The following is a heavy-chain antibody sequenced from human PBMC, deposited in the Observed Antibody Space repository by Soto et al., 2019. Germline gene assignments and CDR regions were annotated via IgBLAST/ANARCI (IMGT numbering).Heavy chain of an antibody. Sequence: EVHLVESGGGLIQPGGSLRLSCAASGFAVSNTYMSWVRQAPGRGLEWVSFIYSGGTTCYADSVKGRFSISRDTSKNTLSLQMHNLRAEDTALYYCARDCSGRSCDPALGAWGQGTLVTVSS. D-gene: IGHD2-15*01. V-gene: IGHV3-53*01. CDR1: GFAVSNTY. J-gene: IGHJ5*02. CDR3: ARDCSGRSCDPALGA. CDR2: IYSGGTT.